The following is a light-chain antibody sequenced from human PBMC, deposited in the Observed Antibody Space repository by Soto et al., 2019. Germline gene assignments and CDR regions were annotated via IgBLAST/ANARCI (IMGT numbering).Light chain of an antibody. CDR3: QQYNNWPPIT. V-gene: IGKV3-15*01. J-gene: IGKJ5*01. CDR1: QSVSSN. CDR2: GTS. Sequence: EIVMTQSTATLSVSPGERATRSGGASQSVSSNLAWYQQKPGQATMLLIYGTSTRATGIQARFSGSGSGTEFTLTISSLQSEDFAVYYCQQYNNWPPITVGQGTRLDIK.